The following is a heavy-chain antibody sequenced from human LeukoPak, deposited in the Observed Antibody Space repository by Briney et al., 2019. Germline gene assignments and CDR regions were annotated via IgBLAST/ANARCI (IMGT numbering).Heavy chain of an antibody. CDR3: AREFLFPTVTNVGNWFDP. Sequence: SETLSLTCTVSGGSIRSSYYYWGWIRQPPGKGLEWIGSIYDSGSTYYNPSLKSRVTISVDTSKNQFSLKLSSVTAADTAVYYCAREFLFPTVTNVGNWFDPWGQGTLVTVSS. CDR2: IYDSGST. D-gene: IGHD4-17*01. CDR1: GGSIRSSYYY. J-gene: IGHJ5*02. V-gene: IGHV4-39*07.